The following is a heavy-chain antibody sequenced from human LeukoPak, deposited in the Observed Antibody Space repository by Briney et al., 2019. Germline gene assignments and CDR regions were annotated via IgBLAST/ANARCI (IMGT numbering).Heavy chain of an antibody. CDR2: INHSGST. CDR3: ARDSRTLVGATPFDY. CDR1: GGSFSGYY. D-gene: IGHD1-26*01. J-gene: IGHJ4*02. Sequence: SEILSLTCAVYGGSFSGYYWSWIRQPPGKGLEWIGEINHSGSTNYNPSLRSRVTISVDTSKNQFSLKLSSVTAADTAVYYCARDSRTLVGATPFDYWGQGTLVTVSS. V-gene: IGHV4-34*01.